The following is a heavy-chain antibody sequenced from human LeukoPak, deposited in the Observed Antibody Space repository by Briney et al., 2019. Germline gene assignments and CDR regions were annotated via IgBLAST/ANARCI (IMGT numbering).Heavy chain of an antibody. CDR1: GIGFSDYV. J-gene: IGHJ3*02. CDR2: ISYDGSNN. Sequence: PGRSLRLSCAASGIGFSDYVMHWVRQAPGKGLEWVALISYDGSNNNYADSVKGRFAISRDNSQNTMYLAMNSLRPEDTAVYYCAREEPSPARDAFDIWGQGTLVTVSS. CDR3: AREEPSPARDAFDI. V-gene: IGHV3-30*09. D-gene: IGHD1-14*01.